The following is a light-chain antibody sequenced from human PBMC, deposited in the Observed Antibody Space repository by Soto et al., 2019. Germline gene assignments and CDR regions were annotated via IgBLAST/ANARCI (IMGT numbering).Light chain of an antibody. V-gene: IGKV1-39*01. CDR3: QQSYSTPWT. CDR1: QSIISY. J-gene: IGKJ1*01. CDR2: AAS. Sequence: IQMTQSPSSLSASVGDRVTITCRASQSIISYLNWYQQKPGKAPKLLIYAASSLQSGVPSRFSGSGSGTDFTLTIINVQPEDFATYSCQQSYSTPWTFGQGTKVDIK.